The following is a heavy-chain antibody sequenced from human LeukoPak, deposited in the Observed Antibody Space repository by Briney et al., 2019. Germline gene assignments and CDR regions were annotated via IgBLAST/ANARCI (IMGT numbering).Heavy chain of an antibody. D-gene: IGHD6-19*01. V-gene: IGHV3-23*01. CDR1: GFIFSSYA. CDR2: ISGSGGSK. Sequence: GGSLSLSCAASGFIFSSYAMSWVRQAAGKGLEWVSAISGSGGSKYYADSVKGRFTISRDNSKNTLYLQMNSLRAEEPAVYYCAKPDCGWGYFDYWGQGALVTVSS. CDR3: AKPDCGWGYFDY. J-gene: IGHJ4*02.